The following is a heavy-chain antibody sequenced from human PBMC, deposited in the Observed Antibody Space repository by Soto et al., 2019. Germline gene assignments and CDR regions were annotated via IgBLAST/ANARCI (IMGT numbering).Heavy chain of an antibody. CDR2: IIPVCGTA. CDR3: ARSGGHSYYYYGLDV. J-gene: IGHJ6*02. CDR1: GGTFSSYA. D-gene: IGHD2-15*01. V-gene: IGHV1-69*01. Sequence: QVQLVQSGAEGKKPGSSVKVSCKASGGTFSSYAFSWVRQAPGQGLEWMGGIIPVCGTANYAEKFQDRVTITADESTTTAHMELSSVRSEDTAVYYCARSGGHSYYYYGLDVWGLGTTVTVSS.